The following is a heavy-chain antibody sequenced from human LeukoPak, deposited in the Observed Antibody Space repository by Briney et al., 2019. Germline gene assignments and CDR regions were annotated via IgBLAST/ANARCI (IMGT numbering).Heavy chain of an antibody. V-gene: IGHV5-10-1*01. J-gene: IGHJ4*02. CDR1: GYSLSTYW. CDR2: IAPSDFST. D-gene: IGHD6-19*01. Sequence: PGESLKISCKGSGYSLSTYWISWMRQMPGKGLEWMGGIAPSDFSTDYSTSFQGHVTISVDKSINTAYLQWNSLKASDTAIYYCATGLSGWLYWGQGTLVTVSS. CDR3: ATGLSGWLY.